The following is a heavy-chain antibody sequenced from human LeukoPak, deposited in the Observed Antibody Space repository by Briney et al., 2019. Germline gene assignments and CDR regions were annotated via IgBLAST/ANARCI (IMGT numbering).Heavy chain of an antibody. CDR2: IKQDGSEK. V-gene: IGHV3-7*01. Sequence: GGSLRLSCAASGFTFNSYWMSWVRQAPGKGLEWVANIKQDGSEKYYVDSVKGRFTISRDNAKNSLYLQMNSLRAEDTAVYYCARVVGSDYGDYWGQGTLVTVSS. J-gene: IGHJ4*02. D-gene: IGHD3-10*01. CDR3: ARVVGSDYGDY. CDR1: GFTFNSYW.